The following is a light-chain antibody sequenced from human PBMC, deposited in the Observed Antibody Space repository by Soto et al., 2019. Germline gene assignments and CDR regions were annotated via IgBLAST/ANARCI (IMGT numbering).Light chain of an antibody. J-gene: IGLJ1*01. CDR2: EVN. Sequence: QSVLTQPASVSGSPGQSITISCTGTSSDVGSYNVVSWYQQYPGKAPKLMISEVNNRPSGVSNRFSGSKSGNTAYLTISGRQVEDEADYFCFSFTATSTHVFGTGTQLTVL. CDR3: FSFTATSTHV. CDR1: SSDVGSYNV. V-gene: IGLV2-23*02.